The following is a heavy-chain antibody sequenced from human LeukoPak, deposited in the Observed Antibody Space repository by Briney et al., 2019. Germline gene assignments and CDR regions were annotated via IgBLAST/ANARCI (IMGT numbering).Heavy chain of an antibody. CDR2: IRYDGSNK. Sequence: GGSLRLSCAASGFTFSSYGMHWVRQAPGKGLEWVAFIRYDGSNKYYADSVKGRFTISRDNSKNTLYLQMNSLRAEDTAVYYCAREREADYYDSSGYPYYYYYYMDVWGKGTTVTVSS. CDR1: GFTFSSYG. CDR3: AREREADYYDSSGYPYYYYYYMDV. V-gene: IGHV3-30*02. J-gene: IGHJ6*03. D-gene: IGHD3-22*01.